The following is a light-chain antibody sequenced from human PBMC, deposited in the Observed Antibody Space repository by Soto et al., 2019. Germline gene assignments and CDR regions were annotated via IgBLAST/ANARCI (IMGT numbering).Light chain of an antibody. J-gene: IGKJ1*01. CDR1: QSISSY. Sequence: DIQMTQSPSSLSASVGDRVTITCRASQSISSYLNWYQQKPGNSPKVLLYGASILQTGVPSRFSGSGSGTDFTLTIRSLQPEDSATDYYDHSYSTHWTFDEGTKVEIK. CDR2: GAS. V-gene: IGKV1-39*01. CDR3: DHSYSTHWT.